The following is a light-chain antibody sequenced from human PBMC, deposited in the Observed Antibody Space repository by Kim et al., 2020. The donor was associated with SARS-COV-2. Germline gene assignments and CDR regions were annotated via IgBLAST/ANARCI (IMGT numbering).Light chain of an antibody. J-gene: IGLJ1*01. Sequence: PGQTASITCSGDKLGDKYACWYQQKPGQSPVLVIYQDSKRPSGIPERFSGSNSGNTATLTISGTQAMDEADYYCQAWDSSTYVFGTGTKVTVL. CDR1: KLGDKY. V-gene: IGLV3-1*01. CDR2: QDS. CDR3: QAWDSSTYV.